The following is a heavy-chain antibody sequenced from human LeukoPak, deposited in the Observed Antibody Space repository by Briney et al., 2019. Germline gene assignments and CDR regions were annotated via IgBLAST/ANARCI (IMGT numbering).Heavy chain of an antibody. CDR1: GFTFSSYG. V-gene: IGHV3-23*01. CDR3: ARSRKGYQLLSTNRDYYYMDV. J-gene: IGHJ6*03. D-gene: IGHD2-2*01. Sequence: GGSLRLSCAASGFTFSSYGMSWVRQAPGKGLEWVSAISGSGGSTYYADSVKGRFTISRDNSKNTLYLQMNSLRAEDTAVYYCARSRKGYQLLSTNRDYYYMDVWGKGTTVTVSS. CDR2: ISGSGGST.